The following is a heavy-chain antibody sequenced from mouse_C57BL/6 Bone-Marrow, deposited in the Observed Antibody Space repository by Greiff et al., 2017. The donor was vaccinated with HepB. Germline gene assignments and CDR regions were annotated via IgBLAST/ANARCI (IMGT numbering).Heavy chain of an antibody. CDR2: IWRGGST. D-gene: IGHD4-1*01. CDR1: GFSLTSYG. V-gene: IGHV2-5*01. Sequence: VQRVESGPGLVQPSQSLSITCTVSGFSLTSYGVHWVRQSPGKGLEWLGVIWRGGSTDYNAAFMSRLSITKDNSKSQVFFKMNSLQADDTAIYYCAPSANWDPFYAMDYWGQGTSVTVSS. CDR3: APSANWDPFYAMDY. J-gene: IGHJ4*01.